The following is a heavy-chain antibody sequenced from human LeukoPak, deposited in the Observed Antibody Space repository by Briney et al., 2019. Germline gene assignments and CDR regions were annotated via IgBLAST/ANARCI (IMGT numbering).Heavy chain of an antibody. CDR2: IKQDGSEK. CDR3: AELGITMIGGV. Sequence: GGSLRLSCAASGFTFSRYSMSCVRQAPGKGLEWVANIKQDGSEKYSVDSVKGRFTISRDNAKNSLYPQMNSLRAEDTAVYYCAELGITMIGGVWGKGTTVTISS. CDR1: GFTFSRYS. J-gene: IGHJ6*04. V-gene: IGHV3-7*01. D-gene: IGHD3-10*02.